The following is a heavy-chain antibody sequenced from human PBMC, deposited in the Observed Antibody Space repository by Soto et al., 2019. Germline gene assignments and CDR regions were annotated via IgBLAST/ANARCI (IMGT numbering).Heavy chain of an antibody. V-gene: IGHV4-30-4*01. CDR2: IHHSGNT. J-gene: IGHJ6*02. CDR1: GGFISSGDYY. D-gene: IGHD6-13*01. Sequence: QVQLQESGPGLVKPSQTLSLTCTVSGGFISSGDYYWSWIRQPPGKGLEWIGHIHHSGNTYHNPSLKSRVTISVDTSKHQLSLKLTSVTAADTAVYYCGRAHRDLQKVVPYYYSMDVWGQGTTVTVSS. CDR3: GRAHRDLQKVVPYYYSMDV.